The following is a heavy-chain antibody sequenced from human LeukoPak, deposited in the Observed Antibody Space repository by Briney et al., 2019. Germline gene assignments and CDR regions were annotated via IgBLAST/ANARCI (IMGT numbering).Heavy chain of an antibody. CDR3: AKPEQWLIDKDAFDI. CDR2: ISGSGGST. CDR1: GFPFSSYW. Sequence: GGSLRLSCVASGFPFSSYWMTWVRQAPGKGLEWVSAISGSGGSTYYADSVKGRFTISRDNSKNTLYLQMNSLRAEDTAVYYCAKPEQWLIDKDAFDIWGQGTMVTVSS. J-gene: IGHJ3*02. D-gene: IGHD6-19*01. V-gene: IGHV3-23*01.